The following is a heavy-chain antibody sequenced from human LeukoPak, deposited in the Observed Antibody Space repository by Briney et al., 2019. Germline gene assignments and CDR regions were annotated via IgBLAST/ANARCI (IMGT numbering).Heavy chain of an antibody. Sequence: GGSLRLSCTASGFTFRNNWMHWVRQAPGKGQIWVSSINLDGTETTYADSVKGRFTISRDNAKNTLYLQMNSLRAEDTAVYYCVREVTVTSYFDYWGQGILVTVSS. J-gene: IGHJ4*02. CDR3: VREVTVTSYFDY. CDR1: GFTFRNNW. V-gene: IGHV3-74*01. D-gene: IGHD3-22*01. CDR2: INLDGTET.